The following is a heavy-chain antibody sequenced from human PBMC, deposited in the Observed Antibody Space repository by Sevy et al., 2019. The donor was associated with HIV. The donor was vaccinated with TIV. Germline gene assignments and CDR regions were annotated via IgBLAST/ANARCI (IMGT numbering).Heavy chain of an antibody. D-gene: IGHD1-26*01. CDR3: AKEYYYFDL. J-gene: IGHJ2*01. Sequence: GGSLRLSCAASGFTFRSYAMSWVRQAPGKGLEWVVGISGSGGSTKFADSVKGRFTISRDNSKNTLYLQMNSLRAEDTAVYYCAKEYYYFDLWGRGTLVTVSS. V-gene: IGHV3-23*01. CDR2: ISGSGGST. CDR1: GFTFRSYA.